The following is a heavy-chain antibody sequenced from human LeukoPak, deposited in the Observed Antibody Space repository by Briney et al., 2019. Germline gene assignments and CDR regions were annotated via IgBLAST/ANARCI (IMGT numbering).Heavy chain of an antibody. Sequence: SETLYLTCTVSGYSISSGYYWGWIRQPPGKGLEWIGYIYYSGSTNYNPSLKSRVTISVDTSKNQFSLKLSSVTAADTAVYYCARGPWIAVSMMFDPWGQGTLVTVSS. CDR3: ARGPWIAVSMMFDP. V-gene: IGHV4-38-2*02. J-gene: IGHJ5*02. CDR1: GYSISSGYY. D-gene: IGHD6-19*01. CDR2: IYYSGST.